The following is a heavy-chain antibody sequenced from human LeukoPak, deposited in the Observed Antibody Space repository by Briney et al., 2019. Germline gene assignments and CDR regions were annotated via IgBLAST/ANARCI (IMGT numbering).Heavy chain of an antibody. CDR2: IKDSGSP. D-gene: IGHD6-19*01. J-gene: IGHJ4*02. V-gene: IGHV4-34*01. Sequence: PSETLSLTCAVYGGSFSGYSWTWIRQPPGKGLEWIGEIKDSGSPTFNPSLKSRGTMSGNTSNTQLSVRLRSLTAADTAVYYCARGRFSGLPRATTSQFDYWGQGTLVTVSS. CDR1: GGSFSGYS. CDR3: ARGRFSGLPRATTSQFDY.